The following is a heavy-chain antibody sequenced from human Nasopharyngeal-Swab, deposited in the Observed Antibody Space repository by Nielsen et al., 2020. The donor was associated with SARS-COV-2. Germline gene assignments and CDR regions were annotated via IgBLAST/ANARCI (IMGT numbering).Heavy chain of an antibody. J-gene: IGHJ3*02. CDR2: IRSKAYGGTT. CDR1: GFTFGDYA. D-gene: IGHD3-22*01. Sequence: GGSLRLSCTASGFTFGDYAMSWVRQAPGKGLEWVGFIRSKAYGGTTEYAASVKGRFTISRDDSKSIAYLQMNSLKTADTAVYYCTFDSSGYYPHDAFDIWGQGTMVTVSS. V-gene: IGHV3-49*04. CDR3: TFDSSGYYPHDAFDI.